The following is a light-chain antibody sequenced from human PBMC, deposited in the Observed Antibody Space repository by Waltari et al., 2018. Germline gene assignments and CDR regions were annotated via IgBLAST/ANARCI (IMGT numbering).Light chain of an antibody. CDR1: SSDVGTYNH. CDR2: DVS. Sequence: QSALTQPPSASGSPGQSVAISCTGTSSDVGTYNHVSWYQQHPGKAPGLMIFDVSKRPAGVPDRFSGSKSGNTASLTVSGLQATDEADYYCSSYAGSSNWVFGGGTKLTVL. V-gene: IGLV2-8*01. CDR3: SSYAGSSNWV. J-gene: IGLJ3*02.